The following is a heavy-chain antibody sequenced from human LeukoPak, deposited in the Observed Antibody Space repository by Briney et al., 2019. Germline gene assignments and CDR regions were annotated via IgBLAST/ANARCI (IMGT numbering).Heavy chain of an antibody. CDR3: AKDITMVRGVIIPYYYMDV. CDR1: GFTFSSYG. V-gene: IGHV3-23*01. CDR2: ISGSGGST. J-gene: IGHJ6*03. D-gene: IGHD3-10*01. Sequence: GGTLRLSCAASGFTFSSYGMSWVRQAPGKGLEWVSAISGSGGSTYYADSVKGRFTISRDNSKNTLYLQMNSLRAEDTAVYYCAKDITMVRGVIIPYYYMDVWGKGTTVTISS.